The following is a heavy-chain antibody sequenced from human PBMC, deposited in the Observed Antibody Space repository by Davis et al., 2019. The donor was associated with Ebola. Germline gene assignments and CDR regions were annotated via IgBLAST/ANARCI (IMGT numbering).Heavy chain of an antibody. D-gene: IGHD6-19*01. V-gene: IGHV4-34*01. J-gene: IGHJ2*01. CDR3: ARGPLYIGLSGVPGGHFDL. CDR1: GGSFSGYY. Sequence: MPSETLSLTCAVYGGSFSGYYWSWIRQPPGKGLEWFGEINHSGSTNYNPPLKSRVTISVDTSKNQFSLKVTSVNAGGTAVYYYARGPLYIGLSGVPGGHFDLWGRGTLVTVSS. CDR2: INHSGST.